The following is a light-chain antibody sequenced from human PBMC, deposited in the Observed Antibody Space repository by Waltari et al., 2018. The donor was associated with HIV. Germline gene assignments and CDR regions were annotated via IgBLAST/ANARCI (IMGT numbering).Light chain of an antibody. CDR2: GNT. CDR1: SSNIGAGYD. CDR3: QSYDNSLSGHWG. Sequence: QSVLTQPPSLSGAPGQRVTISCTRSSSNIGAGYDVHWYQQLPGTAPKLLIYGNTNRPSGVPDRFSASKSGTSASLAITGLQAEDEGTYYCQSYDNSLSGHWGFGGGTKLTVL. V-gene: IGLV1-40*01. J-gene: IGLJ3*02.